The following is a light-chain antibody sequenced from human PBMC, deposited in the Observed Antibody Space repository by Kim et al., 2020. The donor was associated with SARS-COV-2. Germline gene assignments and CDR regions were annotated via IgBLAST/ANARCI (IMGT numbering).Light chain of an antibody. V-gene: IGLV2-8*01. Sequence: QSALTQPPSASGSPGQSVTISCTGTSSDVGGYDYVSWYQKHPGKAPKVIIYEVSKRPSGVPDRFSGSKSGNTASLTVSGLQAEDEAEYYCNSYAGNNLRVFGGGTQLT. CDR3: NSYAGNNLRV. CDR2: EVS. J-gene: IGLJ3*02. CDR1: SSDVGGYDY.